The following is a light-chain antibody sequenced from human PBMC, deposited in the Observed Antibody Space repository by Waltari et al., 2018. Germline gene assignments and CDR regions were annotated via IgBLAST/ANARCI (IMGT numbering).Light chain of an antibody. CDR3: QQSYSTPWT. CDR1: QSISSY. CDR2: AAS. J-gene: IGKJ1*01. Sequence: DIQMTQSPSSLSASDGDRVTITCRASQSISSYLNWYQQKPGKAPKLLIYAASSLQSGVPSRFSGSGSGTDFTLTISSLQPEDFATYYCQQSYSTPWTFGQGTKVEIK. V-gene: IGKV1-39*01.